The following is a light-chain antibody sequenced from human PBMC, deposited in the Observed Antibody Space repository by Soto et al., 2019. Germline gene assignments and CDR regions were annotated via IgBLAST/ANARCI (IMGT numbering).Light chain of an antibody. CDR2: EVS. V-gene: IGLV2-8*01. CDR1: SSDVGGYNY. CDR3: SSYAGTNNYV. Sequence: QSVLTHPPSASGSPGQSIRIPCTGTSSDVGGYNYVSWYQQHPGKAPKLMIYEVSKRPSGVPDRFSGYKSGNTASLTVSGLQAEDEADYYCSSYAGTNNYVFGTGTKVTVL. J-gene: IGLJ1*01.